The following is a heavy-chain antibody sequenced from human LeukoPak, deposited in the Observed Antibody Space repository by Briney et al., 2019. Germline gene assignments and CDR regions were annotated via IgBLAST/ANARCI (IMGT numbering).Heavy chain of an antibody. D-gene: IGHD3-22*01. CDR1: VYTFTSYG. J-gene: IGHJ4*02. Sequence: GASVKVSCKASVYTFTSYGISWVRQAPGQGLEWMGWISAYNGNTNYAQKRQGRVTMTTDTSTSTAYMELRSLRSDDTAVYYCARDLKGYDSSGTSGYWGQGTLVTVSS. CDR2: ISAYNGNT. CDR3: ARDLKGYDSSGTSGY. V-gene: IGHV1-18*01.